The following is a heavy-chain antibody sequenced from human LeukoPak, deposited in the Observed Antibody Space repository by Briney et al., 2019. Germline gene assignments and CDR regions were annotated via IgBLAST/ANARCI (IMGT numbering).Heavy chain of an antibody. J-gene: IGHJ3*02. Sequence: SETLSLTCTVSGGSISSYYWSWIRQPPGKGLEWIGYIYYSGSTNYNPSLKSRVTISVDTSKNQFSLKLSSVTAADTAVYYCARDRGYYLPHAFDIWGQGTMVTVSS. CDR1: GGSISSYY. V-gene: IGHV4-59*01. D-gene: IGHD3-22*01. CDR2: IYYSGST. CDR3: ARDRGYYLPHAFDI.